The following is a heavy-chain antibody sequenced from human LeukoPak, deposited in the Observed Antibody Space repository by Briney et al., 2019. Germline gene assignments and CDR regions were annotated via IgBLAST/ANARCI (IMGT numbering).Heavy chain of an antibody. V-gene: IGHV4-59*08. CDR1: GGSISSYY. J-gene: IGHJ4*02. CDR2: IYYSGTP. D-gene: IGHD1-26*01. CDR3: GRHGGSYDFDF. Sequence: PSETLSLTCTVSGGSISSYYWSWIRQPPGQGLGWIGYIYYSGTPNYNPTLKSRDTLSVDTSKNQSSLELSSVPAADTAVYYCGRHGGSYDFDFWGQGPLVTVSS.